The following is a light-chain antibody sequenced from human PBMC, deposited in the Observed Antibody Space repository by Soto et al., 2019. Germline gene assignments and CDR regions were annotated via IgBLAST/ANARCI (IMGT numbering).Light chain of an antibody. CDR1: SSDVGGYNY. CDR3: NSYTSSTPYV. Sequence: QSVLTHPASVSGSPGQSITISCTGTSSDVGGYNYVSWYQQHPGRAPKLLIYEVNNRPSGVSNRFSGSKSGNTASLTISGLLADDEADYYCNSYTSSTPYVFGPGTKLTVL. V-gene: IGLV2-14*01. J-gene: IGLJ1*01. CDR2: EVN.